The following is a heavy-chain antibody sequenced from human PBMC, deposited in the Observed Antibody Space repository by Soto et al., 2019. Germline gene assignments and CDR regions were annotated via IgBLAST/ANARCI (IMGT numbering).Heavy chain of an antibody. J-gene: IGHJ6*03. V-gene: IGHV3-23*01. CDR2: ISGSGGST. CDR3: AKGAQWSNNYYYYYMDV. D-gene: IGHD2-15*01. CDR1: GFTFSSYA. Sequence: GGSLRLSCAASGFTFSSYAMSWVRQAPGKGLEWVSAISGSGGSTYYADTVKGRFTISRDNSKNTMYLKMNRLRVEDTVLYYCAKGAQWSNNYYYYYMDVWGKGTTVTVSS.